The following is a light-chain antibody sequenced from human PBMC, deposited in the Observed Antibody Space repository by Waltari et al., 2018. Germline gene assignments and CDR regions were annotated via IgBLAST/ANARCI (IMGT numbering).Light chain of an antibody. Sequence: DIVLTQSPATLSLSPGERATLSCRASQSVANFLAWYQQKPGQAPRLLIYDVSNRATDIPARFSGSGFATDFTLTISDVEPEDIAVYYCQQRNKWPLTFGGWTKVEIK. V-gene: IGKV3-11*01. J-gene: IGKJ4*01. CDR3: QQRNKWPLT. CDR1: QSVANF. CDR2: DVS.